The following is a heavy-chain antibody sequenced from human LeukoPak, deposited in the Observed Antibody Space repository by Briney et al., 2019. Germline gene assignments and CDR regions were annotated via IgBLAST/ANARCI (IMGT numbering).Heavy chain of an antibody. CDR2: ISSSSSYI. CDR3: ARAGRIRFWEWGQRSDY. CDR1: GFTFSSYS. J-gene: IGHJ4*02. D-gene: IGHD3-3*01. Sequence: PGGSLRLSCAASGFTFSSYSMNWVRQAPGKGLEWVSSISSSSSYIYYADSVKGRFTISRDNAKNSLYLQMNSLRAEDTAVYYCARAGRIRFWEWGQRSDYWAREPWSPSPQ. V-gene: IGHV3-21*01.